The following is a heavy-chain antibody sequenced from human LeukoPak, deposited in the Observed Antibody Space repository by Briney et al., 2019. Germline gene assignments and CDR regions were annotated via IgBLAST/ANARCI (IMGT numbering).Heavy chain of an antibody. J-gene: IGHJ4*02. V-gene: IGHV1-69*13. CDR1: GGTFSSYA. Sequence: SVKVSCKASGGTFSSYAISWVRQTPGQGLEWMGGIIPIFGTANYAQKFQGRVTITADESTSTAYMELSSLRSEDTAVYYCAREMPSKDSSGYVFDYWGQGTLVTVSS. D-gene: IGHD3-22*01. CDR2: IIPIFGTA. CDR3: AREMPSKDSSGYVFDY.